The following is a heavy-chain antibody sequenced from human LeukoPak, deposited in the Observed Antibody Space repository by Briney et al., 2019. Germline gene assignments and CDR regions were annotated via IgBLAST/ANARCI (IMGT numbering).Heavy chain of an antibody. CDR3: ARHLYYSASAFWYIDL. J-gene: IGHJ2*01. V-gene: IGHV4-59*08. CDR1: GGSISSYY. CDR2: IHYSGST. Sequence: SETLSLTCTVSGGSISSYYWSWIRQPPGKGLEWIGYIHYSGSTNYNPSLKSRVTISVDTSKNEFSLILTSVTAADTAQYYCARHLYYSASAFWYIDLWGRGTLVIVSP. D-gene: IGHD3-10*01.